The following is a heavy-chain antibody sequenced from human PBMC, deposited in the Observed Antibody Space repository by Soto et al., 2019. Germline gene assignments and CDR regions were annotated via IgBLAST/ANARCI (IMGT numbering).Heavy chain of an antibody. J-gene: IGHJ6*02. V-gene: IGHV1-69*13. CDR1: GGTFSSYA. CDR3: ARDPEWERTPIYGMDV. CDR2: IIPIFGTA. Sequence: ASVKVSCKASGGTFSSYAISWVRQAPGQGLEWMGGIIPIFGTANYAQKFQGRVTITADESTSTAYMELSSLRSEDTAVYYCARDPEWERTPIYGMDVWGQGTTVTVSS. D-gene: IGHD1-26*01.